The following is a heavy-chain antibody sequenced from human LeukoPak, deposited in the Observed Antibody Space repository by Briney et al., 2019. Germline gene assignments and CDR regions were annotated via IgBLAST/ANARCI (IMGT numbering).Heavy chain of an antibody. Sequence: ASVKVSCKASGYTFTGYYMHWVRQAPGQGLEWMGWINPNSGGTSYAQKFQGRVTMTRDTSTSTVYMELSSLRSEDTAVYYCARDGGPHGYNWVYWGQGTLVTVSS. CDR2: INPNSGGT. V-gene: IGHV1-2*02. CDR3: ARDGGPHGYNWVY. CDR1: GYTFTGYY. D-gene: IGHD5-24*01. J-gene: IGHJ4*02.